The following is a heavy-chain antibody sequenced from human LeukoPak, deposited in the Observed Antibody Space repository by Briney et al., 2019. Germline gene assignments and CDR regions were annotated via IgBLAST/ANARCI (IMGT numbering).Heavy chain of an antibody. CDR3: ARGRFSYDSSGYSSFYY. D-gene: IGHD3-22*01. CDR1: GVTFSSYW. Sequence: GGSLRLSCAASGVTFSSYWMSWVRQAPGKGLEWVANVKEDGTEKYYVDSVKGRFTISRDNAKNSLYLQMNSLRAEDTAVNYCARGRFSYDSSGYSSFYYWGQGTLVTVSS. CDR2: VKEDGTEK. V-gene: IGHV3-7*01. J-gene: IGHJ4*02.